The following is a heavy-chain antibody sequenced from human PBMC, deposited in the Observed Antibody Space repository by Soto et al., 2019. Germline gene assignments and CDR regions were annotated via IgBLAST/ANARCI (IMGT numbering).Heavy chain of an antibody. CDR1: GGSISSSNW. V-gene: IGHV4-4*02. CDR3: ASGITMVRGVYDY. D-gene: IGHD3-10*01. J-gene: IGHJ4*02. CDR2: IYHSGST. Sequence: QVQLQESGPGLVKPSGTLSLTCAVSGGSISSSNWWSWVRQPPGKGLEWIGEIYHSGSTNYNPSLNVHATITVDTSKNQFSLTLSSGTAADTAVYYCASGITMVRGVYDYWGQGTLVTVSS.